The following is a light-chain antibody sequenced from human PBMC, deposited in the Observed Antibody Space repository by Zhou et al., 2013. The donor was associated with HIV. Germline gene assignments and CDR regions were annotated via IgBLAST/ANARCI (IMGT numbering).Light chain of an antibody. CDR2: AAS. J-gene: IGKJ1*01. CDR3: QQYYRPPPWT. CDR1: QGIGNS. Sequence: DIQMTQSPSSLSASVGDRVTITCRASQGIGNSLAWYQQKPGKAPKLLLSAASRLESGVPSRFSGSGSGTDYSLTISSLQPEDSATYYCQQYYRPPPWTFGRGTKVEI. V-gene: IGKV1-NL1*01.